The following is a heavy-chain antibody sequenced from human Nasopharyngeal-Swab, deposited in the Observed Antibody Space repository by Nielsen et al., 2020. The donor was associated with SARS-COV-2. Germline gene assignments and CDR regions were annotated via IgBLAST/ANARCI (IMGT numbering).Heavy chain of an antibody. J-gene: IGHJ5*02. CDR3: ARSPGRQQWLVQEDWFDP. V-gene: IGHV4-59*13. CDR2: IYYSGGT. CDR1: GGSISSYY. D-gene: IGHD6-19*01. Sequence: SETLSLTCTVSGGSISSYYWSWIRQPPGKGLEWIGYIYYSGGTNYNPSLKSRVTISVDTSKNQFTLKLSSATAADTAVYYCARSPGRQQWLVQEDWFDPWGQGTLVTVSS.